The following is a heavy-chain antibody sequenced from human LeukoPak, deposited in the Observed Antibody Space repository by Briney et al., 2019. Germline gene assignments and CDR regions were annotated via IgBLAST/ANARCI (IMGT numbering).Heavy chain of an antibody. J-gene: IGHJ4*02. V-gene: IGHV3-48*04. Sequence: PGGSLRLSCAASGFTFSSYSMNWVRQAPGKGLEWVSYISSSSSTIYYADSVKGRFTISRDNAKNSLYLQMNSLRAEDTAVYYCARSSGGNSEAGDYWGQGTLVTVSS. D-gene: IGHD4-23*01. CDR3: ARSSGGNSEAGDY. CDR2: ISSSSSTI. CDR1: GFTFSSYS.